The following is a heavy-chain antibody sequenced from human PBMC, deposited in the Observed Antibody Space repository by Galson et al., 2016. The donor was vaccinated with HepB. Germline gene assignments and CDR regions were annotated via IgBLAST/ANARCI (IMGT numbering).Heavy chain of an antibody. D-gene: IGHD1-1*01. CDR3: TRQGPDWHDDFDY. J-gene: IGHJ4*02. V-gene: IGHV3-23*01. CDR1: GFTFRSNA. Sequence: SLRLSCAASGFTFRSNAMTWVRQAPGKGLEWVSAIGSDDNTYYADSVQGRFSISRDISKNTAYLQMNSLKTEDTAVYYCTRQGPDWHDDFDYWGQGTLVTVSS. CDR2: IGSDDNT.